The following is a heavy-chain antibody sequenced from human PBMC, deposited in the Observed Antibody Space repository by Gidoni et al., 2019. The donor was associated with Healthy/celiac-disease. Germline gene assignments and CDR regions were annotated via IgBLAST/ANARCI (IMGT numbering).Heavy chain of an antibody. CDR2: ISSSSSTI. CDR3: ARADPYYYDSSGRGDY. Sequence: EVQLVESGGGLVQPGGSMRLSCAASGFTFSSYSMNWVRQAPGKGLEWVSYISSSSSTISYADSVKGRFTISRDNAKNSLYLQMNSLRDEDTAVYYCARADPYYYDSSGRGDYWGQGTLVTVSS. CDR1: GFTFSSYS. V-gene: IGHV3-48*02. D-gene: IGHD3-22*01. J-gene: IGHJ4*02.